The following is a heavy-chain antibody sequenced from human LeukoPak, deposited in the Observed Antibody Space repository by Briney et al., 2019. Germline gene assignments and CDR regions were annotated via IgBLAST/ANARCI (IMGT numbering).Heavy chain of an antibody. CDR2: IYYSGST. CDR1: GGSISSHY. V-gene: IGHV4-59*11. J-gene: IGHJ4*02. D-gene: IGHD4-17*01. Sequence: SETLSLTCTVSGGSISSHYWSWIRQPPGKGLEWIGYIYYSGSTNYNPSLKSRVTISVDTSKNQFSLKLSSVTAADTAVYYRARVYGDYLSGSYYFDYWGQGTLVTVSS. CDR3: ARVYGDYLSGSYYFDY.